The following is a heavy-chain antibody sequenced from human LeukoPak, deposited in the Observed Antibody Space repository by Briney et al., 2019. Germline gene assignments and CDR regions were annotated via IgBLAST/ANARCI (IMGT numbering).Heavy chain of an antibody. V-gene: IGHV3-53*01. D-gene: IGHD6-6*01. CDR3: AKSIAGRQIDY. CDR1: GFTVSSNY. J-gene: IGHJ4*02. CDR2: IYSGGST. Sequence: GGSLRLSCAASGFTVSSNYMSWVRQAPGKGLEWVSVIYSGGSTYYADSVKGRFTISRDNSKNTLHLQMNSLRAEDTAVYYCAKSIAGRQIDYWGQGTLVTVSS.